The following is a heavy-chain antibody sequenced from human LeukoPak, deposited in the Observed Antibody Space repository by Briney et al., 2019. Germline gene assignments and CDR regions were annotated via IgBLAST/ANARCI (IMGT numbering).Heavy chain of an antibody. V-gene: IGHV4-59*01. D-gene: IGHD4-17*01. CDR3: ASSETTVTTIGSYYFDY. CDR1: GGSISSYY. Sequence: SETLSLTCTVSGGSISSYYWSWIRQPPGKGLEWIGYIYYSGSTNYNPSLKSRVTISVDTSKNQFSLKLSSVTAADTAVYYCASSETTVTTIGSYYFDYWGQGTLVTVSS. CDR2: IYYSGST. J-gene: IGHJ4*02.